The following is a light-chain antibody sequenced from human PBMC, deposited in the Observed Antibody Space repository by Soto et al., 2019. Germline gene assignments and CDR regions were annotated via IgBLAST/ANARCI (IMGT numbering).Light chain of an antibody. J-gene: IGKJ5*01. CDR3: QQYDNSRT. CDR1: QNINRY. CDR2: DAS. V-gene: IGKV3-20*01. Sequence: EIVLTQSPATLSLSAGERATLSCRASQNINRYLFCYHHKPRQPPMLLICDASTRATGIPGWFSGRGSTTDFTPTISILAEEDLALYYCQQYDNSRTFGQGTRLEI.